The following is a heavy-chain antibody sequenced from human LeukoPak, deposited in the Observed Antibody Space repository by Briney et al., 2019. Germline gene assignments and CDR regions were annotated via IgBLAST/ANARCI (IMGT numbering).Heavy chain of an antibody. V-gene: IGHV3-23*01. CDR3: AKDSNGWVERRGYFDY. CDR2: ISGSGGST. Sequence: GGSLRLSCAASGFTFSSYAMSWVRQAPGKGLEWVSAISGSGGSTYYADSVKGRFTISRDNSKNTLYLQMNSLRAEDTAVYYCAKDSNGWVERRGYFDYWGQGTLVTVSS. D-gene: IGHD1-1*01. CDR1: GFTFSSYA. J-gene: IGHJ4*02.